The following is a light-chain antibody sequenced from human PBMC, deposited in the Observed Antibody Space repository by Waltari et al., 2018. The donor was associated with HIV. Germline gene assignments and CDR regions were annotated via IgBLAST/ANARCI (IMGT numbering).Light chain of an antibody. CDR2: GAS. Sequence: DIQVTQSPSSLSASVGDRVPINCRTSQSISNYLNWYQQKPGKAPNLLIYGASTLQNGVPSRFSGSGSGTDFTLTISSLQPEDFATYYCQQSYSTPLWTFGQGTKLEIK. V-gene: IGKV1-39*01. J-gene: IGKJ2*02. CDR1: QSISNY. CDR3: QQSYSTPLWT.